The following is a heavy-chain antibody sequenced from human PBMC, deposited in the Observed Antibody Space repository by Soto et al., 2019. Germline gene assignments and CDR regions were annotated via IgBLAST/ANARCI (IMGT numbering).Heavy chain of an antibody. D-gene: IGHD1-7*01. CDR3: ARVAGYNWNSGPLPQTDYYYMDV. V-gene: IGHV3-33*01. Sequence: QVQLVESGGGVVQPGRSLRLSCAASGFTFSSYGMHWVRQAPGKGLEWVAVIWYDGSNKYYADSVKGRFTISRDNSKNTLYLQMNSLRAADTAVYYCARVAGYNWNSGPLPQTDYYYMDVWGKGTTVTVSS. CDR2: IWYDGSNK. CDR1: GFTFSSYG. J-gene: IGHJ6*03.